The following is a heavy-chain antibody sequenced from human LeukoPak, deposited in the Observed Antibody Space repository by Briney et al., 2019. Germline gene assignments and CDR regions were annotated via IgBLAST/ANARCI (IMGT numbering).Heavy chain of an antibody. CDR1: GSTFSDHY. CDR2: SRNKANSYTT. V-gene: IGHV3-72*01. J-gene: IGHJ4*02. Sequence: GGSLRLSCAASGSTFSDHYMEWVRQAPGKGLEWVGRSRNKANSYTTEYAASVKGRFTISRDDSKNSLYLQMNSLKTEDTAVYYCARDMWSYGSGSGLIYWGQGTLVTVSS. D-gene: IGHD3-10*01. CDR3: ARDMWSYGSGSGLIY.